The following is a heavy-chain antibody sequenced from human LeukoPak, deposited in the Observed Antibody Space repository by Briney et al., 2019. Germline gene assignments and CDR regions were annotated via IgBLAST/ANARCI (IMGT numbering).Heavy chain of an antibody. D-gene: IGHD1-26*01. CDR3: ARCGSYYNNWFDP. CDR2: INPNSGGT. V-gene: IGHV1-2*06. Sequence: ASVKVSCKASGYTFTGYYMHWVRQAPGQGLEWMGRINPNSGGTNYAQKFQGRVTMTRDTSISTAYMELSRPRSDDTAVYYCARCGSYYNNWFDPWGQGTLVTVSS. J-gene: IGHJ5*02. CDR1: GYTFTGYY.